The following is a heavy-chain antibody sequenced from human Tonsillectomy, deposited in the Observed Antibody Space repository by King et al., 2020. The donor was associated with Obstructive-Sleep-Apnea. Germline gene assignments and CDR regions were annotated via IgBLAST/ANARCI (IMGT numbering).Heavy chain of an antibody. D-gene: IGHD3-3*01. CDR3: AKVRFLEGLVGEGYYYGMDV. V-gene: IGHV3-30*02. Sequence: QLVQSGGGVVQPGRSLRLSCAASGFSFSSYGMHWVRQAPGKGLEWVTFIRYDGSNKYYADSVKGRFTISRDNSKNTLYLQMNSLRAEDTAVYYCAKVRFLEGLVGEGYYYGMDVWGQGTTVTVSS. CDR2: IRYDGSNK. CDR1: GFSFSSYG. J-gene: IGHJ6*02.